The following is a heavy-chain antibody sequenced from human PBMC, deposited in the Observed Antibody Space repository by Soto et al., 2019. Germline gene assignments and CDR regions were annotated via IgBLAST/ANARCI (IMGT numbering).Heavy chain of an antibody. D-gene: IGHD2-8*01. CDR3: AREGGYCTNGVCYGINWFDP. Sequence: QVQLVQSGAEVKKPGASVKVSCKASGYTFTSYDINWVRQATGQGLEGMGWMNPNSGNTGYAQKFQGGVTIPRITCISTAYMELSSLRSECTAVYYCAREGGYCTNGVCYGINWFDPWGQGTLVTVSS. CDR2: MNPNSGNT. V-gene: IGHV1-8*01. CDR1: GYTFTSYD. J-gene: IGHJ5*02.